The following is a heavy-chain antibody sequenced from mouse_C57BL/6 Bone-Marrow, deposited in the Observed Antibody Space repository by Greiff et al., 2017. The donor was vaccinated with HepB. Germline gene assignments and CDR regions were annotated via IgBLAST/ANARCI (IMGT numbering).Heavy chain of an antibody. D-gene: IGHD1-1*01. J-gene: IGHJ4*01. Sequence: EVQLQQSGPELVKPGASVKISCKASGYSFTDYNMNWVKQSNGKSLEWIGVINPNYGTTSYNQKFKGKATLTVDQSSSTAYMQLNSLTSEDSAVYYCAGLGVTKVVATDYAMDYWGQGTSVTVSS. CDR1: GYSFTDYN. V-gene: IGHV1-39*01. CDR2: INPNYGTT. CDR3: AGLGVTKVVATDYAMDY.